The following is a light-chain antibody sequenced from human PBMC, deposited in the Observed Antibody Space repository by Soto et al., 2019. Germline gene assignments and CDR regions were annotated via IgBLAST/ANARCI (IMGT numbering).Light chain of an antibody. J-gene: IGKJ5*01. CDR3: QHYNSYPIA. CDR2: DAS. CDR1: QGISSS. Sequence: IHLTHSPCSLAASVGVRVTITCRASQGISSSLAWYQQKPGKAPKLLIYDASSLKSGVPSRFSGSGSGTEFTLTIRSLQPDDFATYYCQHYNSYPIAFGQGTRLEI. V-gene: IGKV1-13*02.